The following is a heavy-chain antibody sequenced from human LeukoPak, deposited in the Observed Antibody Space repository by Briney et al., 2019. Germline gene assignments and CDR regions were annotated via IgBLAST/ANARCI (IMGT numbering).Heavy chain of an antibody. Sequence: PSETLSLTCAVYGESFSDYYWSWVRQPPGKGLEWIGEINHSGSTNYNPSLKSRVTISVDTSKNQFSLKLSSVTAADTAVYYCASNSNYYGSGSYDDYYYYMDVWGKGTTVTISS. CDR2: INHSGST. CDR1: GESFSDYY. J-gene: IGHJ6*03. V-gene: IGHV4-34*01. CDR3: ASNSNYYGSGSYDDYYYYMDV. D-gene: IGHD3-10*01.